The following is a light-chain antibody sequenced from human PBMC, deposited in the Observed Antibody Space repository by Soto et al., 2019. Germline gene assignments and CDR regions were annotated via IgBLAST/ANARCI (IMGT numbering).Light chain of an antibody. J-gene: IGLJ3*02. V-gene: IGLV4-69*01. CDR3: QTWGTGIRV. CDR2: LKSDGSH. Sequence: QLVLTQSPSASASLGASVKLTCTLSRGHSTYTIAWHQQQPDKGPRYLMKLKSDGSHSKGDGIPDRFSGSSSGAERYLTISSLQSEHEADYYCQTWGTGIRVFGGGTKLTVL. CDR1: RGHSTYT.